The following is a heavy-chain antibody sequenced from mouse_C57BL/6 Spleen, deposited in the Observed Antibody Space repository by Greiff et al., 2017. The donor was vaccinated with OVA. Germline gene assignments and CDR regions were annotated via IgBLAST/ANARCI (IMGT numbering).Heavy chain of an antibody. V-gene: IGHV1-54*01. Sequence: QVQLQQSGAELVRPGTSVKVSCKASGYAFTNYLIEWVKQRPGQGLEWIGVINPGSGGTNYNEKFKGKATLTADKSSSTAYMQLSSLTSEDSAVYFCARKGYYSAFDYWGQGTTLTVSS. J-gene: IGHJ2*01. CDR1: GYAFTNYL. CDR2: INPGSGGT. D-gene: IGHD2-12*01. CDR3: ARKGYYSAFDY.